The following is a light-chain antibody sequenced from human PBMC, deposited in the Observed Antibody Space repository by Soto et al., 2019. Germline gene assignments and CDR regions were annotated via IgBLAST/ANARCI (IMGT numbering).Light chain of an antibody. J-gene: IGLJ2*01. CDR2: EVS. Sequence: QSVLTQPASVSGSPGQSITISCTGTSSDVGGYNYVSWYQQHPGKAPKLMIYEVSNRPSGVSNRFSGSKSGNTASLTISGLQAEYEADYYCSSYTSSSTLGFGGGTKLTVL. CDR1: SSDVGGYNY. CDR3: SSYTSSSTLG. V-gene: IGLV2-14*01.